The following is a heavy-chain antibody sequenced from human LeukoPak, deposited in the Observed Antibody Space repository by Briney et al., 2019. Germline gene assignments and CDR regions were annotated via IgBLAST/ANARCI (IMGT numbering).Heavy chain of an antibody. D-gene: IGHD3-22*01. CDR1: GYTLTELS. CDR3: ATLYDSRGYIAFDI. CDR2: FDPEDGET. V-gene: IGHV1-24*01. J-gene: IGHJ3*02. Sequence: GASVWVSCKVSGYTLTELSMHWVRQAPGKGLEWMGGFDPEDGETIYAQKFQGRVTMTEDTSTDPAYMELSSLRSEDTAVYYCATLYDSRGYIAFDIWGQGTMVIVSS.